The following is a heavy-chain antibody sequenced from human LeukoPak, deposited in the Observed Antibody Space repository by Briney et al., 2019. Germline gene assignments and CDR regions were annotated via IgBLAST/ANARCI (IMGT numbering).Heavy chain of an antibody. D-gene: IGHD6-19*01. Sequence: ASVKVSCKASGGTFSSYAISWVRQAPGQGLEWMGWISAYNGNTNYAQKLQGRVTMTTDTSTSTAYMELRSLRSDDTAVYYCARALAVALDYWGQGTLVTVSS. CDR3: ARALAVALDY. CDR1: GGTFSSYA. V-gene: IGHV1-18*01. J-gene: IGHJ4*02. CDR2: ISAYNGNT.